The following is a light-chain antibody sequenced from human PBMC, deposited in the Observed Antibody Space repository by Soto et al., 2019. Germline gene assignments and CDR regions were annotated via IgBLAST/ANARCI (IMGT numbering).Light chain of an antibody. CDR3: HQYGSSPVP. Sequence: EIVLTQSPGTLSLSPGERATLSCRASQSVSSSYLAWYQQKPGQAPRLLIYGASSRATGIPDRFSGSGSGTDFTLTISRLEPEDFAVYYWHQYGSSPVPFGQGTKLEIK. V-gene: IGKV3-20*01. J-gene: IGKJ2*01. CDR1: QSVSSSY. CDR2: GAS.